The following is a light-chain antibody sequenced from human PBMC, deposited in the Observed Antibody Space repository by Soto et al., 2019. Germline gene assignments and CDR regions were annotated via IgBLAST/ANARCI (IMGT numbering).Light chain of an antibody. CDR1: QSVSTN. CDR2: GAS. V-gene: IGKV3-15*01. Sequence: IVMTQSPATLSVSPGERATLSCRASQSVSTNLAWYQQKPGQPPSLVVYGASARATGIPARFSGGGSGTEFTLTISSLQSEDFAVYYCQHYNNWPFTFGQGTKLEIK. J-gene: IGKJ2*01. CDR3: QHYNNWPFT.